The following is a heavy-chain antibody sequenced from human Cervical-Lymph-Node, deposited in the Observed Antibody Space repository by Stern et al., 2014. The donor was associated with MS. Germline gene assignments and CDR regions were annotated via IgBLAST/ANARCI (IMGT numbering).Heavy chain of an antibody. CDR3: ARHVQGFDY. CDR2: IYPDDSDT. CDR1: GYSFTIYY. J-gene: IGHJ4*02. Sequence: VQLVQSGAEVKKPGESLKISCKLSGYSFTIYYIAWVRQMPGKGLEWMGVIYPDDSDTPYSPSFQDQVTISADKSITTAYLQWSSLRASDTAMYYCARHVQGFDYWGQGTLVTVSS. V-gene: IGHV5-51*01.